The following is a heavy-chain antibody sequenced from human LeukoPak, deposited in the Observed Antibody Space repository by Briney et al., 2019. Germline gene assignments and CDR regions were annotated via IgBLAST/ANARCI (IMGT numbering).Heavy chain of an antibody. J-gene: IGHJ4*02. D-gene: IGHD3-22*01. Sequence: ASVKVSCKASGYTFTGHYIHWVRQAPGQGLEWMGWINPNSGGTKYAQKFQGRVTMTRGTSISTAYMEVSSLRSDDTAVYYRARTPESSGYHLDFDYWGQGTLVIVSS. V-gene: IGHV1-2*02. CDR3: ARTPESSGYHLDFDY. CDR1: GYTFTGHY. CDR2: INPNSGGT.